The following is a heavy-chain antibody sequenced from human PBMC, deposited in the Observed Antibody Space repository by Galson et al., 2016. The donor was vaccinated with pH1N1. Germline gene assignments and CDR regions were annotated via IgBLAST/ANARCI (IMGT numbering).Heavy chain of an antibody. V-gene: IGHV1-69*05. CDR3: ATAVTWYFDY. CDR1: GGTFSSYA. CDR2: IIPIFGTA. D-gene: IGHD4-17*01. J-gene: IGHJ4*02. Sequence: SVKVSCKASGGTFSSYAISWVRQAPGQGLEWMGGIIPIFGTANYAQKFQGRVTITTDESASTVYMEVSSLRSEDTAVYYCATAVTWYFDYWGQGTVVTVFS.